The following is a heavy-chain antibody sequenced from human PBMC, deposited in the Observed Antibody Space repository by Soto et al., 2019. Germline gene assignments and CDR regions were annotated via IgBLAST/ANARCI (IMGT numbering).Heavy chain of an antibody. J-gene: IGHJ6*02. Sequence: PSETLGLTCYVFGGSSSSGDYYLIWIGQPPGEGLEWIGNIYCSGATYSNPYLRRRLIILIDTYKKRFSLELGSVTAADTAVYYCTSSSLYGMDVWGQGTTVTVSS. CDR3: TSSSLYGMDV. V-gene: IGHV4-30-4*01. CDR1: GGSSSSGDYY. CDR2: IYCSGAT.